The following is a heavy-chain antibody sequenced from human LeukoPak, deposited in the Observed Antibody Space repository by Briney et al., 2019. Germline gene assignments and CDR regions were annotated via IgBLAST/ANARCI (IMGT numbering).Heavy chain of an antibody. CDR1: GYTFTGYY. Sequence: GASVKVSCKASGYTFTGYYMHWVRQAPGQGLEWMGWINPNSGGTNYAQKFQGRVTMTRDMSTSTVYMELSSLRSEDTAVYYCARSFRYCTKCVPDYWGQGTLVTVSS. V-gene: IGHV1-2*02. J-gene: IGHJ4*02. CDR2: INPNSGGT. D-gene: IGHD2-8*01. CDR3: ARSFRYCTKCVPDY.